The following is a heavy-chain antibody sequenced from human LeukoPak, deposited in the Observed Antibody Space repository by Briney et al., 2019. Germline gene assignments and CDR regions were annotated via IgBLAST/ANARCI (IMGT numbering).Heavy chain of an antibody. D-gene: IGHD5-12*01. Sequence: SETLSLTCAVYGGSFSGYYWSWIRQPPGKGLEWIGYIYHSGSTTYNPSLESRVTISVDTSKNQFSLKLSSVTAADTAVYYCARRGQYSGYDLDAFDIWGQGTMVTVSS. J-gene: IGHJ3*02. CDR3: ARRGQYSGYDLDAFDI. V-gene: IGHV4-59*12. CDR1: GGSFSGYY. CDR2: IYHSGST.